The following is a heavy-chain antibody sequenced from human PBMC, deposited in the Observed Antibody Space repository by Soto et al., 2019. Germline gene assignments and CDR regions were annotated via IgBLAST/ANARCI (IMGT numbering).Heavy chain of an antibody. CDR3: ARTTVTTLYGMDV. J-gene: IGHJ6*02. Sequence: EVQLVESGGGLVQPGGSLRLSCAASGFTVSSNYMSWVRQAPGKGLEWVSVIYSGGSTYYADSVKGRCTISRDNSKNTLYLQVNSLRAEDTAVYYCARTTVTTLYGMDVWGQGTTVTVSS. CDR1: GFTVSSNY. D-gene: IGHD4-17*01. V-gene: IGHV3-66*01. CDR2: IYSGGST.